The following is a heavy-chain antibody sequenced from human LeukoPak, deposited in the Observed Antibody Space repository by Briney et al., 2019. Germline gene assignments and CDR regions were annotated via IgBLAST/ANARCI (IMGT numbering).Heavy chain of an antibody. J-gene: IGHJ4*02. CDR2: IYHSGST. D-gene: IGHD6-19*01. CDR3: ARRYSSGWYLRRYFDY. V-gene: IGHV4-38-2*01. CDR1: GYSISSGYY. Sequence: PSETLSLTCAVSGYSISSGYYWGWIRQPPGKGLEWIGRIYHSGSTYYNPSLKSRVTISVGTSKNQFSLKLSSVTAADTAVYYCARRYSSGWYLRRYFDYWGQGTLVTVSS.